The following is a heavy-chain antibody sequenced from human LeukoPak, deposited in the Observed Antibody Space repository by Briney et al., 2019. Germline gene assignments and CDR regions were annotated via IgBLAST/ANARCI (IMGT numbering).Heavy chain of an antibody. V-gene: IGHV1-2*02. Sequence: GASVKVSCKASGYTFSGHYMHWVRQAPGQGLEWMGRINPNSGDTNYAQRFQGRVTMTRDTSISTAYMELSRLRSDDTAVYFCARDPDFYGSGSSFPDGWFDPWGQGTLVTVSS. J-gene: IGHJ5*02. D-gene: IGHD3-10*01. CDR1: GYTFSGHY. CDR2: INPNSGDT. CDR3: ARDPDFYGSGSSFPDGWFDP.